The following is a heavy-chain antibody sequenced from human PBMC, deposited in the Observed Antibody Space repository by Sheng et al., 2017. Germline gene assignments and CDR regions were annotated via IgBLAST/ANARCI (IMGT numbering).Heavy chain of an antibody. V-gene: IGHV1-69*01. Sequence: QVQLVQSGAEVKKPGSSVKVSCKASGGTFSSYAISWVRQAPGQGLEWMGGIIPIFGTANYAQNFQDRVTITADESANTVYMELSSLRSDDTAVYYCAEESRTIIDSWGQGALVTVSS. CDR2: IIPIFGTA. CDR1: GGTFSSYA. D-gene: IGHD6-13*01. CDR3: AEESRTIIDS. J-gene: IGHJ4*02.